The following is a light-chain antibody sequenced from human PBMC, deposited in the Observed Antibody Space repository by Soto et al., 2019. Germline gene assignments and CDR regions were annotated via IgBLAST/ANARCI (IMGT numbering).Light chain of an antibody. V-gene: IGKV1-5*03. J-gene: IGKJ1*01. CDR2: KAS. Sequence: DIQMTQSPSTLSASVGDRVTITCRASQSISSWLAWYQQKPGKAPKLLIYKASSLQSGVPSRFSDTGSETEFTLTIASLQPDDFATYYCQQYNSYSQTFGQGTKVEIK. CDR3: QQYNSYSQT. CDR1: QSISSW.